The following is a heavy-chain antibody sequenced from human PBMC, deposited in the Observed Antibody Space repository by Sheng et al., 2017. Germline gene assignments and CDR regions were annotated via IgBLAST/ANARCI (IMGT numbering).Heavy chain of an antibody. CDR2: ISSSSSYI. Sequence: EVQLVESGGGLVKPGGSLRLSCAASGFTFSSYSMNWVRQAPGKGLEWVSSISSSSSYIYYADSVKGRFTISRDNAKNSLYLQMNSPRAEDTAVYYCAREGYYDSSGPYADFDYWGQGTLVTVSS. J-gene: IGHJ4*02. V-gene: IGHV3-21*01. CDR3: AREGYYDSSGPYADFDY. D-gene: IGHD3-22*01. CDR1: GFTFSSYS.